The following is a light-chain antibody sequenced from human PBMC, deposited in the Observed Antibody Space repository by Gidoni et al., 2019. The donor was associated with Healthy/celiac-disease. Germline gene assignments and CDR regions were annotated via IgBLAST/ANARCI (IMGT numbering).Light chain of an antibody. CDR2: DVS. V-gene: IGLV2-11*01. CDR3: CSYAGSYTLV. CDR1: SSDVGGYNY. Sequence: QSALTQPRSVSGSPGQSVTISCTGTSSDVGGYNYVFWYQHHPGKAPKLMIYDVSKRPSGVPDRFSGSKSGNTASLTISGLQAEDEADYYCCSYAGSYTLVFGGGTKLTVL. J-gene: IGLJ2*01.